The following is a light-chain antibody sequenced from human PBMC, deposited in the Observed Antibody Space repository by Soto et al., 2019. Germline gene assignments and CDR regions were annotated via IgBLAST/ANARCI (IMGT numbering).Light chain of an antibody. V-gene: IGKV1-33*01. CDR1: QDISNF. CDR2: DAS. CDR3: QQYEDVPT. Sequence: DIQLTQSPSFLSASVGDSVTITCQASQDISNFSNWYHQRPGNAPKLLISDASSLQGGVPSRYRGSGAGTKFVLTITSLQPDDIGSYYCQQYEDVPTFGQGTKVGVK. J-gene: IGKJ2*01.